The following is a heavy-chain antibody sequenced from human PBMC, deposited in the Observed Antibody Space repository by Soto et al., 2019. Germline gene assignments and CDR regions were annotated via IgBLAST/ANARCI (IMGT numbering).Heavy chain of an antibody. CDR3: AGHSQGFGELLSLGVYYYYGMDV. V-gene: IGHV4-39*01. CDR2: IYYSGST. Sequence: SETLSLTCTVSGGSISSSSYYWGWIRQPPGKGLEWIGSIYYSGSTYYNPSLKSRVTISVDTSKNQFSLKLSSVTAADTAVYYCAGHSQGFGELLSLGVYYYYGMDVWGQGTTVTVSS. J-gene: IGHJ6*02. CDR1: GGSISSSSYY. D-gene: IGHD3-10*01.